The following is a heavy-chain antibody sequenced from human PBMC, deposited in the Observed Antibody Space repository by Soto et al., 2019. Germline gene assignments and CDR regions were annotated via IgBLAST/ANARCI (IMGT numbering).Heavy chain of an antibody. J-gene: IGHJ6*02. V-gene: IGHV1-69*12. CDR2: IIPIFGTA. D-gene: IGHD5-18*01. CDR1: GGTFSSYA. CDR3: ARDDVDTAMPYGMDV. Sequence: QVQLVQSGAEVKKPGSSVKVSCKASGGTFSSYAISWVRQAPGQGLEWMGGIIPIFGTANYAQKFQGRVTITEDESTSTAYMELSSLRSEDTAVDSCARDDVDTAMPYGMDVWGQGTTVTVSS.